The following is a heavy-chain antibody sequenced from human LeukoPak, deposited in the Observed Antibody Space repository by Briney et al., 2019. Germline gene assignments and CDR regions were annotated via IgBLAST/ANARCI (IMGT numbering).Heavy chain of an antibody. D-gene: IGHD4-17*01. CDR2: INRDGSIT. CDR1: GFTFSSYW. CDR3: ARGRADYVNAFDI. V-gene: IGHV3-74*01. Sequence: GGSLRLSCAASGFTFSSYWMHWVRQAPGKGLVWVARINRDGSITTYADSVKGRFTISRDNAKNTLYLQMSSLRGEDTAVYFCARGRADYVNAFDIWGQGTMVTVSS. J-gene: IGHJ3*02.